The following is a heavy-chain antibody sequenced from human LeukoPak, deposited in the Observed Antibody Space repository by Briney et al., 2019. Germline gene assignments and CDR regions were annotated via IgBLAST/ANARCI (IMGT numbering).Heavy chain of an antibody. CDR1: GYTFTSYY. D-gene: IGHD2-2*01. V-gene: IGHV1-46*01. J-gene: IGHJ4*02. CDR3: ARGDIVVVPAAIPFDY. Sequence: ASVKVSCKASGYTFTSYYMHWVRQAPGQGLEWMGIINPSGGSTSYAQKFQGRVTMTRDTSTSTVYMELSSLRSEDTAVYYCARGDIVVVPAAIPFDYWGQGTLVTVSS. CDR2: INPSGGST.